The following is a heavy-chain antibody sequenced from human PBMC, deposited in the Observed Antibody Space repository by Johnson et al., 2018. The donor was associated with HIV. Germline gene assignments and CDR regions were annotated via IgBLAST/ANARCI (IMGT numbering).Heavy chain of an antibody. J-gene: IGHJ3*02. CDR2: IGTAGDT. D-gene: IGHD1-26*01. V-gene: IGHV3-13*01. CDR1: GFTFSSYD. Sequence: VQLVESGGGVVQPGRSLRLSCAASGFTFSSYDMHWVRQATGKGLEWVSAIGTAGDTYYPGSVKGRFTISRDNAKNALYLQMNSLRAEDTAVYDCARDGIWELSGAAFDIWGQGTMVTVSS. CDR3: ARDGIWELSGAAFDI.